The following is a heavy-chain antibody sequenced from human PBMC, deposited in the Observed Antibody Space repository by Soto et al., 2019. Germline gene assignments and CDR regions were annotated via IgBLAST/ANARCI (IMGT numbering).Heavy chain of an antibody. J-gene: IGHJ4*02. D-gene: IGHD3-10*01. CDR3: ARGDRYYYGSGSYWPY. CDR1: GGSFSVYY. Sequence: PSETLSLTFSVYGGSFSVYYWSWIRQPPGKGLEWIGEINHSGSTNYNPSLKSRVTISVDTSKNQFSLKLSSVTAADTAVYYCARGDRYYYGSGSYWPYWGQGTLVTVSS. CDR2: INHSGST. V-gene: IGHV4-34*01.